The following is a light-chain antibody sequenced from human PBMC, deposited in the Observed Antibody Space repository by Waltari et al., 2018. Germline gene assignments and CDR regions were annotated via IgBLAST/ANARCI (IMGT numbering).Light chain of an antibody. V-gene: IGLV1-51*02. Sequence: QSAVTQPPSVSAAPGQKVTISCSGSSFNIGKNHVSWSKQHPGTAPKLLIYETDQRPSVIPDRVSGAKSGTSATLGITGLQTGDEADYYCGVWDSSLSAYVFGPGTNVAVL. CDR2: ETD. J-gene: IGLJ1*01. CDR3: GVWDSSLSAYV. CDR1: SFNIGKNH.